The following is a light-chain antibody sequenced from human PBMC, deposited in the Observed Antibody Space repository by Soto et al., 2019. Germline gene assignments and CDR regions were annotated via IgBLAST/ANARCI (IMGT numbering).Light chain of an antibody. V-gene: IGLV2-14*03. Sequence: QSALTQPASVSGSPGQSITISCTGTSSDVGGYNFVSWYQPHPGKVPKVMIYDVTNRPSGVSTRFSGSKWGNTASLTISGLQAEDEADYYCSSYTSSSSLYVFGTGTKLTVL. J-gene: IGLJ1*01. CDR2: DVT. CDR1: SSDVGGYNF. CDR3: SSYTSSSSLYV.